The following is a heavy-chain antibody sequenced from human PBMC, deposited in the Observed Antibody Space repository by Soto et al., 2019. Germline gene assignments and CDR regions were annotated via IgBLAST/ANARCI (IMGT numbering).Heavy chain of an antibody. D-gene: IGHD6-13*01. CDR3: ARDRSIAAAGNYYDGMDV. V-gene: IGHV1-69*13. Sequence: SVKVSCKASGGTFSSYAISWVRQAPGQGLEWMGGIIPIFGTANYAQKFQGRVTITADESTSTAYMELSSLRSEDTAVYYCARDRSIAAAGNYYDGMDVWGQGTTVTVSS. J-gene: IGHJ6*02. CDR2: IIPIFGTA. CDR1: GGTFSSYA.